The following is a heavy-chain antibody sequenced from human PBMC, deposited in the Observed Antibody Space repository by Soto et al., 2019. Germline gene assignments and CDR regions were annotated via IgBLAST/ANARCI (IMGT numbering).Heavy chain of an antibody. V-gene: IGHV4-39*01. CDR1: GGSISSENYY. J-gene: IGHJ4*02. CDR3: ARHFSVDYFDY. Sequence: SETLSLTCTVSGGSISSENYYWSWIRQPPGKGLEWIGYIYYSGTTYYNPSLKSRVTISVDRSKNQFSLKLSSVTAADTAVYYCARHFSVDYFDYWGQGALVTVSS. CDR2: IYYSGTT.